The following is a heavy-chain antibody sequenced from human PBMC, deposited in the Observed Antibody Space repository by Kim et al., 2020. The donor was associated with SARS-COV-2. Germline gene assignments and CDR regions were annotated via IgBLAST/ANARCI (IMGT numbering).Heavy chain of an antibody. J-gene: IGHJ6*01. CDR2: INHSGST. CDR1: GGSFSGYY. D-gene: IGHD2-15*01. CDR3: SRGVRYCRGGSCYYFSYY. V-gene: IGHV4-34*01. Sequence: SETLSLTCAVYGGSFSGYYWSWIRQPPGKGLEWIGEINHSGSTNYNPSLKSRVTISVDTSKNQFSLKLSSVTAADTAVYYCSRGVRYCRGGSCYYFSYY.